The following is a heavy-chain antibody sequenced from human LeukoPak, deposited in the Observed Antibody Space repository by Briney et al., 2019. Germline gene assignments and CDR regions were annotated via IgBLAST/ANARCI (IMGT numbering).Heavy chain of an antibody. D-gene: IGHD3-22*01. CDR1: GGSFSGYY. J-gene: IGHJ5*02. CDR2: INHSGST. CDR3: ARRRRSTYYYDSSGPPRGNWFDP. V-gene: IGHV4-34*01. Sequence: PSETLSLTCAVDGGSFSGYYWSWIRQPPGKGLEWSGEINHSGSTNYNPSLKSRVTISVDTSKNQFSLKLSSVTAADTAVYYCARRRRSTYYYDSSGPPRGNWFDPWGQGALVTVSS.